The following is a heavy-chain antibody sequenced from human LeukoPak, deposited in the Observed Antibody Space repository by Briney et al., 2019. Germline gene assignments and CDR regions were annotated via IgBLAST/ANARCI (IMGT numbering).Heavy chain of an antibody. Sequence: GGSLRLSCAASGFTFSSYEMNWVRQAPGKGLEWVSYIRSSGSTIYYADSVKGRFTISRDNAKNSLYLQMNSLRAEDTAVYYCARDGRKTDKPARYCSSTCCKYYYYYYMDVWGKGTTVTVSS. CDR2: IRSSGSTI. V-gene: IGHV3-48*03. CDR1: GFTFSSYE. J-gene: IGHJ6*03. D-gene: IGHD2-2*01. CDR3: ARDGRKTDKPARYCSSTCCKYYYYYYMDV.